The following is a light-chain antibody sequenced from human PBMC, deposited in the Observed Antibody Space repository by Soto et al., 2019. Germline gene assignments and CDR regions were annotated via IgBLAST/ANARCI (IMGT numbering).Light chain of an antibody. CDR1: SSNIGAGYG. CDR3: QSYDSSLSGVI. Sequence: QAVVTQPPSVSGAPGQRVTISCTGSSSNIGAGYGVHWYIQLPGTAPKLLVYGDSNRPSGVPDRFSGSKSDTSASLAITGLQAEDEADYYCQSYDSSLSGVIFGGGTKLT. CDR2: GDS. J-gene: IGLJ2*01. V-gene: IGLV1-40*01.